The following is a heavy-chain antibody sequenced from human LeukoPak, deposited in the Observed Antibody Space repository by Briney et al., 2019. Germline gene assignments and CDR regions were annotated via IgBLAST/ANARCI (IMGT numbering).Heavy chain of an antibody. J-gene: IGHJ4*02. D-gene: IGHD3/OR15-3a*01. CDR1: GGSISSSSYY. V-gene: IGHV4-39*01. Sequence: SETLSLTCTVSGGSISSSSYYWGWIRQSPGKGREWIGSVDYSGTTYYSPSLKSRVTISVGTSKNQFSLELNSVTAADTAVYYCARHFWAGYYADYWGQGTLVTVSS. CDR3: ARHFWAGYYADY. CDR2: VDYSGTT.